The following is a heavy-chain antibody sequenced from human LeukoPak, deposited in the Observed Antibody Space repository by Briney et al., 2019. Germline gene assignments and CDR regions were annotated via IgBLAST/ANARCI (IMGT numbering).Heavy chain of an antibody. J-gene: IGHJ4*02. D-gene: IGHD3-9*01. Sequence: GGSLRLSCAASGFTFSSYSMNWVRQAPGKGLEWVSSISSSSSYIYYADSVKGRFTISRDNAKNSLYLQMNSLRAEDTAVYYCASTPRYFDWSPLYYFDYWGQGTLVTVSA. CDR1: GFTFSSYS. V-gene: IGHV3-21*01. CDR3: ASTPRYFDWSPLYYFDY. CDR2: ISSSSSYI.